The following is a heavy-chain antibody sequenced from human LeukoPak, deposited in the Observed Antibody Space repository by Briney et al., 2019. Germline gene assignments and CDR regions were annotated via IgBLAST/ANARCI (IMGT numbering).Heavy chain of an antibody. D-gene: IGHD3-3*01. Sequence: TTSGTLSLTCTVSGGSISSGGYYWSWIRQHPGKGLEWVGYIYYSGSTYYNPSLKSRLTISVDTSKNQFSLKLSSVTAADTAVYYCARGLVDTIFGVYFDYWGQGTLVTVSS. V-gene: IGHV4-31*03. CDR1: GGSISSGGYY. CDR2: IYYSGST. CDR3: ARGLVDTIFGVYFDY. J-gene: IGHJ4*02.